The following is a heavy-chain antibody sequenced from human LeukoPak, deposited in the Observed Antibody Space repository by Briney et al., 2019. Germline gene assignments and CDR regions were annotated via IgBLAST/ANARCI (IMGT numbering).Heavy chain of an antibody. CDR3: ARRAGAYSHPYDY. J-gene: IGHJ4*02. CDR2: IYSDNT. CDR1: GFTVSSNS. V-gene: IGHV3-53*01. D-gene: IGHD4/OR15-4a*01. Sequence: GGSLRLSCTVSGFTVSSNSMSWVRQAPGKGLEWVSFIYSDNTHYSDSVKGRFTISRDNPKNTLYLQMNSLRAEDTAVHYCARRAGAYSHPYDYWGQGTLVTVSS.